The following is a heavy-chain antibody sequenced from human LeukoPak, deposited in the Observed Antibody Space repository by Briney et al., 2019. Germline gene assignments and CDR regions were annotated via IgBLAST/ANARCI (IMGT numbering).Heavy chain of an antibody. CDR3: ARHRIAVAGTIPREVDY. J-gene: IGHJ4*02. D-gene: IGHD6-19*01. Sequence: GRSLRLSCAASGFTFSSYGMHWVRQAPGKGLEWVAVISYDGSNKYYADSVKGRFTISRDNSKNTLYLQMNSLRAEDTAVYYCARHRIAVAGTIPREVDYWGQGTLVTVSS. CDR1: GFTFSSYG. CDR2: ISYDGSNK. V-gene: IGHV3-30*03.